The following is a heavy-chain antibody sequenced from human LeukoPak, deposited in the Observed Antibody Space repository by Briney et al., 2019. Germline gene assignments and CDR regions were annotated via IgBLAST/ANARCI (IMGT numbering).Heavy chain of an antibody. D-gene: IGHD3-22*01. CDR1: GFTFSSYG. CDR2: ISYDGSNK. J-gene: IGHJ4*02. V-gene: IGHV3-30*18. CDR3: AKGNYYDSSGIYYFAY. Sequence: GGSLRLSCAASGFTFSSYGMHWVRQAPGKGLEWVAVISYDGSNKYYADSVKGRFTISRDNSKNTLYLQMNSLRAEDTALYYCAKGNYYDSSGIYYFAYGGQGTLVTAS.